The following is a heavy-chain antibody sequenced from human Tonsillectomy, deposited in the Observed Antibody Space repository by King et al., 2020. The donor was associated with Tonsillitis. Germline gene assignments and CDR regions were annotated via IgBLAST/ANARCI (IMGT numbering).Heavy chain of an antibody. CDR1: GFTFSSYD. D-gene: IGHD6-13*01. CDR3: ARSIAAAGTPLDY. J-gene: IGHJ4*02. V-gene: IGHV3-13*01. CDR2: IGTAGDT. Sequence: VQLVEFGGGLVQPGGSLRLSCAASGFTFSSYDMHWVRQATGKGLEWVSAIGTAGDTYYPGSVKGRFTISRENAKNSLYLQMNSLRAGDTAVYYCARSIAAAGTPLDYWGQGTLVTVSS.